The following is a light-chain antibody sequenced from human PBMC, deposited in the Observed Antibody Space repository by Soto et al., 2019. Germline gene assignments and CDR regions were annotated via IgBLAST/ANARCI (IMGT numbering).Light chain of an antibody. CDR1: CSDVGSYKL. Sequence: SALTQPASVSGSPGQSITISCTGTCSDVGSYKLVSWYQQHPGKAPKLMISEVSKRPSGISDRFSGSKSGSTASLTISGLQAEDEADYYCCSYAGTSTHTVFGGGTQLTVL. CDR2: EVS. CDR3: CSYAGTSTHTV. V-gene: IGLV2-23*02. J-gene: IGLJ7*01.